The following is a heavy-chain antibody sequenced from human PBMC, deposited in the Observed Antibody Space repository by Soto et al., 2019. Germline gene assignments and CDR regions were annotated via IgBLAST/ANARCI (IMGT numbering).Heavy chain of an antibody. Sequence: QVLLVESGGGVVQPGRSLRLSCAASGFPFTTYGMHWVREGPGKGLEWVAVISYDGSNTYYADSVKGRFTISRDNSQNTQYLQMNSLRTEDTALYYCVGGQYYFDYRGQGTLVTVSS. CDR3: VGGQYYFDY. D-gene: IGHD3-10*01. CDR1: GFPFTTYG. CDR2: ISYDGSNT. J-gene: IGHJ4*02. V-gene: IGHV3-30*03.